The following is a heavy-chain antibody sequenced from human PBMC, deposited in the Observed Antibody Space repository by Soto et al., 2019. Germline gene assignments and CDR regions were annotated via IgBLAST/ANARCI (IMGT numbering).Heavy chain of an antibody. Sequence: PSETLPLTCAVSGGSISSSNWWSRVRQPPGKGLEWIGSIYYSGSTYYNPSLKSRVTISVDTSKNQFSLKLSSVTAADTAVYYCASYGYGDWLLRAFDYWGQGTLVTVSS. V-gene: IGHV4-39*01. CDR2: IYYSGST. CDR3: ASYGYGDWLLRAFDY. J-gene: IGHJ4*02. CDR1: GGSISSSNW. D-gene: IGHD3-9*01.